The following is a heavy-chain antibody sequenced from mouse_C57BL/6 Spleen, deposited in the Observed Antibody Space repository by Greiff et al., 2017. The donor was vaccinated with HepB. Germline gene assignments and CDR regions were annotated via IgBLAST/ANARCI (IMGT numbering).Heavy chain of an antibody. CDR3: ARRYGSSYDWYFDV. Sequence: VVESGPELVKPGASVKISCKASGYTFTDYYINWVKQRPGQGLEWIGWIYPGSGNTKYNEKFKGKATLTVDTSSSTAYMQLSSLTSEDSAVYFCARRYGSSYDWYFDVWGTGTTVTVSS. CDR2: IYPGSGNT. D-gene: IGHD1-1*01. CDR1: GYTFTDYY. V-gene: IGHV1-84*01. J-gene: IGHJ1*03.